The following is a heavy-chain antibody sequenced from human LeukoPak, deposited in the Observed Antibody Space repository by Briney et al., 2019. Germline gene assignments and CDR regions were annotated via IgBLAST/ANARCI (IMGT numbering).Heavy chain of an antibody. CDR2: IGSTGTDR. D-gene: IGHD1-14*01. CDR1: GFSFSSSG. V-gene: IGHV3-21*01. CDR3: ATETIGRHYDY. Sequence: GGSLRLSCAASGFSFSSSGINWVRQAPGKGVEWVSSIGSTGTDRYYADSVKGRFTISRDNAKNSLYLQMNSLRAEDTAVYYCATETIGRHYDYWGQGTLLTVSS. J-gene: IGHJ4*02.